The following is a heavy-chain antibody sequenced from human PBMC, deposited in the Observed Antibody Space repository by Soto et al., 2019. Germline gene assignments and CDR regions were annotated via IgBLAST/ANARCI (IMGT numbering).Heavy chain of an antibody. CDR1: GGSISSGDYY. J-gene: IGHJ5*02. D-gene: IGHD2-21*01. CDR3: ARVVVERPFYNWFDP. V-gene: IGHV4-30-4*01. Sequence: SETLSLTCNVSGGSISSGDYYWSWIRQPPGKGLEWIGHIYKSGSTYYNPSLKSRVTISVDTSKIQFSLKLRSVTASDTAVYYCARVVVERPFYNWFDPWGQGTLVTVSS. CDR2: IYKSGST.